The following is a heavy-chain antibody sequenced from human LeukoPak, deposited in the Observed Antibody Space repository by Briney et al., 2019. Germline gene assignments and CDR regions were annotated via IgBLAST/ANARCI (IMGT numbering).Heavy chain of an antibody. CDR3: ARTIDGFDI. J-gene: IGHJ3*02. CDR1: YDSISRFY. CDR2: IYYSGST. Sequence: SETLSLTCTVSYDSISRFYWSWIRQPPGKGLEWIGYIYYSGSTNYSSSLKSRVTISVDTSKSQLSLELKSVTAADTAVYYCARTIDGFDIWGQGTMVTVSS. V-gene: IGHV4-59*08. D-gene: IGHD3-10*01.